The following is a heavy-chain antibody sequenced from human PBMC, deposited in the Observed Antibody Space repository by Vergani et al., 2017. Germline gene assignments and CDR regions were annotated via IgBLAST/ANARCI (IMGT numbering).Heavy chain of an antibody. CDR3: ARGQWLPTLSFDY. CDR2: INPNSGGT. Sequence: QVQLVQSGAEVKKPGASVKVSCKVSGYTLTELSMHWVRQAPGQGLEWMGWINPNSGGTNYAQKFQGRVTMTRDTSISTAYMELSRLRSDDTAVYYCARGQWLPTLSFDYWGQGTLVTVSS. CDR1: GYTLTELS. D-gene: IGHD6-19*01. J-gene: IGHJ4*02. V-gene: IGHV1-2*02.